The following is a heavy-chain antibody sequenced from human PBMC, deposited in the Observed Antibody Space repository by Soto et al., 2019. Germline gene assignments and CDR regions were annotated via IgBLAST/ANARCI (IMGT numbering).Heavy chain of an antibody. CDR1: GGSISSYY. CDR2: IYYSGST. V-gene: IGHV4-59*01. CDR3: ARGRYSGYDKMLYFDF. J-gene: IGHJ4*02. D-gene: IGHD5-12*01. Sequence: SETLSLTCTVSGGSISSYYWSWIRQPPGKGLEWIGYIYYSGSTNYNPSLNSRVTISVDTSKNLFSLKLSSVTAADTAVYYCARGRYSGYDKMLYFDFWGQGTLVTVSS.